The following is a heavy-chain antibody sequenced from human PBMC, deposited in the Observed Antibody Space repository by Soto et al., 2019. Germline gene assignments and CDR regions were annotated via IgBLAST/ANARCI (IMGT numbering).Heavy chain of an antibody. V-gene: IGHV3-30-3*01. Sequence: QVQLVESGGGVVQPGRSLRLSCAASAFTLSKFAMHWVRQAPGKGLEWVAVTSKDGINTYYADSVKGRFTISRDNSKSTIYLQMNSLRTEDTALYYCARGNMDDWGQGTTVTVSS. CDR2: TSKDGINT. CDR1: AFTLSKFA. CDR3: ARGNMDD. J-gene: IGHJ6*02. D-gene: IGHD1-1*01.